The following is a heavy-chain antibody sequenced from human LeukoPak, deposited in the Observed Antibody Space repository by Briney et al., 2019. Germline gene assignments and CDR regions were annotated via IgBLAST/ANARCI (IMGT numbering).Heavy chain of an antibody. CDR2: ISGSNSYI. J-gene: IGHJ5*02. CDR1: GFTFNSYS. CDR3: ARVYYASWSGQPLSQHWLDP. D-gene: IGHD3-3*01. Sequence: GGSLRLSCAASGFTFNSYSMNWVRQAPGKGLEWVPSISGSNSYIYYADSMKGRFAISRDNAKNSLYLQMNGLRVEDTAVYYCARVYYASWSGQPLSQHWLDPWGQGTLVTVSS. V-gene: IGHV3-21*01.